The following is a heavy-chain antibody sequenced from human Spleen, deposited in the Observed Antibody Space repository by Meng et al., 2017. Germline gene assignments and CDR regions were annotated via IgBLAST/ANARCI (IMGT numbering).Heavy chain of an antibody. D-gene: IGHD4-11*01. CDR3: ARGPTTMAHDFDY. CDR1: GGSISSGGYY. V-gene: IGHV4-31*03. J-gene: IGHJ4*02. Sequence: LLQESCPGLLMPSQTLSLTCTVSGGSISSGGYYWSWIRQHPGKGLEWIGYIYYSGSTYYNPSLKSRVTISVDTSKNQFSLKLSSVTAADSAVYYCARGPTTMAHDFDYWGQGTLVTVSS. CDR2: IYYSGST.